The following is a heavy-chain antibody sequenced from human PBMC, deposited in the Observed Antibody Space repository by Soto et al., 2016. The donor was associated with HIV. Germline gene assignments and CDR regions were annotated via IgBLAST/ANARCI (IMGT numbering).Heavy chain of an antibody. CDR3: ARDRSPYYYGSGSYPGHDY. Sequence: VQLVESGGGVVQPGRSLRLSCAASGFTFSSYGMHWVRQAPGKGLEWVAVIWYDGSNKYYADSVKGRFTISRDNSKNTLYLQMNSLRAEDTAVYYCARDRSPYYYGSGSYPGHDYWGQGTLVTVSS. CDR2: IWYDGSNK. D-gene: IGHD3-10*01. J-gene: IGHJ4*02. CDR1: GFTFSSYG. V-gene: IGHV3-33*01.